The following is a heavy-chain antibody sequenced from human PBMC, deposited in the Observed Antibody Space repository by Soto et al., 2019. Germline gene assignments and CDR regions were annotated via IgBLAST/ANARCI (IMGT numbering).Heavy chain of an antibody. Sequence: GGSLRRSWAASGFTFRSFTMNWVRQAPGKGLEWVSTISSNSAYIYYTDALSGRFTISRDNAKNSLHLQMNSLRAEDTAVYYCTRDASRDSSARGWFDPWGPGTLVTVSS. CDR2: ISSNSAYI. J-gene: IGHJ5*02. CDR3: TRDASRDSSARGWFDP. V-gene: IGHV3-21*01. CDR1: GFTFRSFT. D-gene: IGHD6-13*01.